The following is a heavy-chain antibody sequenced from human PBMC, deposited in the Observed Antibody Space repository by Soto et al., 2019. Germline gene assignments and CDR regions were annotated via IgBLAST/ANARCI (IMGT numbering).Heavy chain of an antibody. CDR3: ARPLSWNDVVPGAFDI. D-gene: IGHD1-1*01. Sequence: GGSLRLSCAASGFTFSDYYMSWIRQAPGKGLEWVSYISSSGSTIYYADSVKGRFTISRDNAKNSLYLQMNSLRAEDTAVYYCARPLSWNDVVPGAFDIWGQGTMVTVSS. V-gene: IGHV3-11*01. J-gene: IGHJ3*02. CDR2: ISSSGSTI. CDR1: GFTFSDYY.